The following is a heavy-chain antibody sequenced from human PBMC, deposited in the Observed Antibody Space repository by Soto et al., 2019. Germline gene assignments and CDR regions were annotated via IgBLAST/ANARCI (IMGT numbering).Heavy chain of an antibody. D-gene: IGHD3-22*01. CDR1: GGTFSSYA. CDR3: ARDKGGGYYDSSGFFDY. V-gene: IGHV1-69*05. Sequence: QVQLVQSGAEVQKPGSSVKVSCKASGGTFSSYAISWVRQAPGQGLEWMGGIIPIFGTANYPQKFQGRVTSTSDESTSTAYMELSSLRSEDTAVYYCARDKGGGYYDSSGFFDYWGQGTLVTVS. CDR2: IIPIFGTA. J-gene: IGHJ4*02.